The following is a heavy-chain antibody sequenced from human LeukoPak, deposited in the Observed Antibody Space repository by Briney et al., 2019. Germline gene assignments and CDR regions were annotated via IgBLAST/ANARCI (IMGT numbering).Heavy chain of an antibody. CDR1: GFTFSSHV. J-gene: IGHJ4*02. D-gene: IGHD3-9*01. CDR3: ARANYDI. Sequence: GGSLRLSCAASGFTFSSHVMNWVRQAPGKGLEWVSVISGGSNTYYADSVKGRFTISRDNSKNTLYLQMNSLRAEDTAVYYCARANYDIRGQGTLVTVSS. V-gene: IGHV3-23*01. CDR2: ISGGSNT.